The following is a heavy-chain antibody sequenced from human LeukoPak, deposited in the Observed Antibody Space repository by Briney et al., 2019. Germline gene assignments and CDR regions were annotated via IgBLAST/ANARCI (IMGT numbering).Heavy chain of an antibody. CDR2: IFASGST. D-gene: IGHD1-26*01. Sequence: SETLSLTCTISGSSISSISSYSWSWIRQLPGKGLEWIGYIFASGSTNYNPSLKSRVTISVDTSKNQFSLKLSSVTAADTAVYYCARWTSGGHPFDYWGQGTLVTVSS. CDR3: ARWTSGGHPFDY. CDR1: GSSISSISSYS. J-gene: IGHJ4*02. V-gene: IGHV4-61*05.